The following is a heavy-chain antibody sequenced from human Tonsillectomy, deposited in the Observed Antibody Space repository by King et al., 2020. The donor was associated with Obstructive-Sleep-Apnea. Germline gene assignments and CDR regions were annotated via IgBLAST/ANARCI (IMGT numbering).Heavy chain of an antibody. V-gene: IGHV3-7*03. CDR3: LIDKYGVDWFDP. CDR2: IHKDGSQK. Sequence: VQLVESGGGLVQPGGSLRLSCAASGFSFRDYWMSWVRQAPEKGLEWVANIHKDGSQKYYVDSVKGRFTISRDNSKNLLYLQMNSLRVEDTAVYYCLIDKYGVDWFDPWGQGTLVTVSP. J-gene: IGHJ5*02. CDR1: GFSFRDYW. D-gene: IGHD2-8*01.